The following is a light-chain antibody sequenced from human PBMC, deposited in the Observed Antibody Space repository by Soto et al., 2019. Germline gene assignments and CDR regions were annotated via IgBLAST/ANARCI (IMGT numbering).Light chain of an antibody. V-gene: IGKV3-20*01. CDR2: GAS. Sequence: ILWTQSQGTRSLSPGKRAPRSCMVSQSVSSSYLAWYQQKPGQPHRLLIYGASSRATGIKDRFSGSGSGTDFTLTIRSMEPEDFAVYSCQPSGSSHTPFGEGKRVEIK. CDR1: QSVSSSY. CDR3: QPSGSSHTP. J-gene: IGKJ5*01.